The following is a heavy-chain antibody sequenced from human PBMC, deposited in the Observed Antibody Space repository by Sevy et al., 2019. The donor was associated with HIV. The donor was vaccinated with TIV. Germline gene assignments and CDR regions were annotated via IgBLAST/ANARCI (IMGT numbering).Heavy chain of an antibody. V-gene: IGHV3-7*01. CDR2: IKFDEIEK. CDR1: GFNFNDYW. J-gene: IGHJ4*02. D-gene: IGHD1-26*01. Sequence: GGSLRLSCAASGFNFNDYWMSWVRQAPGKGLEWVAIIKFDEIEKYSAGSVAGRFTISRDNAKNSVYLQMDSLRAEDTAFYYCARDVIVPSCRHAGCDQQHFDLWGQGTLVTVSS. CDR3: ARDVIVPSCRHAGCDQQHFDL.